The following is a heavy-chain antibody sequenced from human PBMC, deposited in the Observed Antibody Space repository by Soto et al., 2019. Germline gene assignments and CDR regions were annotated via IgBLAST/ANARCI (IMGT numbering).Heavy chain of an antibody. CDR1: GGSFSGYY. V-gene: IGHV4-34*01. CDR2: INHSGST. CDR3: ARGGDLGYCTNGVCYYYYGMDV. Sequence: SETLSLTCAVYGGSFSGYYWSWIRQPPGKGLEWIGEINHSGSTNYNPSLKSQVTISVDTSKIQFSLMLSSGTAADSAVYYCARGGDLGYCTNGVCYYYYGMDVWGQGTTVTVSS. D-gene: IGHD2-8*01. J-gene: IGHJ6*02.